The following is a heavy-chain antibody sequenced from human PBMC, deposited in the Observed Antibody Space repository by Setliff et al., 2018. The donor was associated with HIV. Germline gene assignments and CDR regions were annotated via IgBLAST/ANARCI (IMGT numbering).Heavy chain of an antibody. CDR3: ARESPDGLDY. CDR1: GGSISSHC. CDR2: IYASGSI. J-gene: IGHJ4*02. D-gene: IGHD2-8*01. Sequence: LSLTCTVSGGSISSHCWSWIRQSPGKALEWIGYIYASGSIIYNPSLKSRVTISEDTSKNQFSLKVNSVTAADTAMYFCARESPDGLDYWGQGTLVTVSS. V-gene: IGHV4-4*08.